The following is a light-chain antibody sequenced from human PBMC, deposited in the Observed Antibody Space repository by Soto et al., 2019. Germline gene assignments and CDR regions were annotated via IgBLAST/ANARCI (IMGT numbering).Light chain of an antibody. CDR2: DAS. CDR1: QSITIW. CDR3: QQYDSYST. V-gene: IGKV1-5*01. J-gene: IGKJ1*01. Sequence: DIQMTQSPSTLSAFVGDRVTITCRASQSITIWLAWYQQKPGKAPKLLIYDASSLESGVPSRFRGSGSGTEFTLTISSLQPDDFATSYCQQYDSYSTFGQGTKVEIK.